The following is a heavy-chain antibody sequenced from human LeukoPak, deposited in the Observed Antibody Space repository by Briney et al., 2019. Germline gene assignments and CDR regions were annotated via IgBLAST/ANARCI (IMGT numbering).Heavy chain of an antibody. CDR1: GFTFSSYW. D-gene: IGHD3-10*01. V-gene: IGHV3-7*01. CDR2: IKQDGSEK. CDR3: AGLSYYYGSGSYYKPDRFALDP. Sequence: GGSLRLSCAASGFTFSSYWMSWVRQAPGKGLEWVANIKQDGSEKYYVDSVKGRFTISRDNAKNSLYLQMNSLRAEDTAVYYCAGLSYYYGSGSYYKPDRFALDPWGQGTLVTVSS. J-gene: IGHJ5*02.